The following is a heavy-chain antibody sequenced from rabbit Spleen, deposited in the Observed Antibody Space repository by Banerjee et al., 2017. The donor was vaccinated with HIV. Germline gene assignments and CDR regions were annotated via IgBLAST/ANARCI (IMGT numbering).Heavy chain of an antibody. D-gene: IGHD1-1*01. CDR2: IAGSSSGFT. Sequence: QSLEESGGGLVKPGGTLTLTCKASGFDFSSSDYMCWVRQAPGKGLEWISCIAGSSSGFTYSATWAKGRFTCSKTSSTTVTLQMTSLTVADTTTYFCARSSILRAYGMDLWGPGTLVTVS. V-gene: IGHV1S40*01. CDR3: ARSSILRAYGMDL. CDR1: GFDFSSSDY. J-gene: IGHJ6*01.